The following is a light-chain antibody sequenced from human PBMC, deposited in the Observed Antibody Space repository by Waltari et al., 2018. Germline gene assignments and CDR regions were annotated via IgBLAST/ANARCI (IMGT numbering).Light chain of an antibody. CDR3: CSYAGSYTFV. V-gene: IGLV2-11*01. CDR2: DVS. Sequence: QSALTQSRSVSGSPGQSVTISCTGTSSDVGGYNYVSWYQQHPGKAPKLMIYDVSKRPSGVPDRFSGYKSGNTASLTISGLQAEAEADYYCCSYAGSYTFVFGGGTKLTVL. J-gene: IGLJ2*01. CDR1: SSDVGGYNY.